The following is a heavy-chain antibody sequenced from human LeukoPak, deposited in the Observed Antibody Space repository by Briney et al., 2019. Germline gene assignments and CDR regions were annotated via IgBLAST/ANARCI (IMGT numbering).Heavy chain of an antibody. V-gene: IGHV3-23*01. CDR2: ISGSGGST. Sequence: GGSLRLSCAASGFTFSSYAMSWVRQAPGKGLEWVSAISGSGGSTYYADSVKGRFTISRDNSKNTLYLQMNSLRAEDTAVYCCAGGDYLRGFDPWGQGTLVTVSS. D-gene: IGHD4-17*01. J-gene: IGHJ5*02. CDR3: AGGDYLRGFDP. CDR1: GFTFSSYA.